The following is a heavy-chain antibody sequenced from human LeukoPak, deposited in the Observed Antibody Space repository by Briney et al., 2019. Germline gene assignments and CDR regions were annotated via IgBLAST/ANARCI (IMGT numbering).Heavy chain of an antibody. CDR2: IYTSGST. V-gene: IGHV4-4*07. CDR1: GGSISSYY. J-gene: IGHJ4*02. CDR3: ARAKPKNMVRGLIMRRESRYYFDY. D-gene: IGHD3-10*01. Sequence: SETLSLTCTVSGGSISSYYWTWIRQPAGKGLEWIGRIYTSGSTNYNPSLKSRVTMSVDTSKNQFSLKLSSVTAADTAVYYCARAKPKNMVRGLIMRRESRYYFDYWGQGTLVTVSS.